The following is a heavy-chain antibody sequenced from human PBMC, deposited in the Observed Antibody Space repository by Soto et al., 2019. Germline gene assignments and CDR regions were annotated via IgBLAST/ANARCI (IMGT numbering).Heavy chain of an antibody. CDR2: IYYSGST. CDR1: GGSISSGGYY. D-gene: IGHD3-22*01. CDR3: ARDDHDSSGYYFQH. V-gene: IGHV4-31*03. J-gene: IGHJ1*01. Sequence: QVQLQESGPGLVKPSQTLSLTCTVSGGSISSGGYYWSWIRQHPGKGQEWIGYIYYSGSTYYNPSLKSRVTISVDTSKNQFSLKLSSVTAADTAVYYCARDDHDSSGYYFQHWGQGTLATVS.